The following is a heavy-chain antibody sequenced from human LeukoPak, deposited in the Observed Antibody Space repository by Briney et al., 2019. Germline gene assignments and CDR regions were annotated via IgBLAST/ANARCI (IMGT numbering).Heavy chain of an antibody. V-gene: IGHV3-9*01. CDR2: MTLDSGRI. Sequence: PGRSLRLSCEVSGFTFDKYGMHWVRQVPGKGLEWVSGMTLDSGRIGYADSVKGRFTTSRDKAKNSVFLQMNNVRTEDTALYYCVKDMEPGGSGHWGPGTLVAVSS. CDR3: VKDMEPGGSGH. CDR1: GFTFDKYG. J-gene: IGHJ4*02. D-gene: IGHD1-26*01.